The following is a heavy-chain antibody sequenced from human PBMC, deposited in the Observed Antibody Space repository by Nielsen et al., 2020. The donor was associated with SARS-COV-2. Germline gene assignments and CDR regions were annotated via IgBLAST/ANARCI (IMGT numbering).Heavy chain of an antibody. J-gene: IGHJ4*02. D-gene: IGHD3-3*01. V-gene: IGHV1-18*01. Sequence: ASVKVSCKASGYTFTSYGISWVRQAPGQGLEWMGWISAYNGNTNYAQKLQGRVTMTEDTSTDTAYMELSSLRSEDTAVYYCATNFAIFGVVTPFDYWGQGTLVTVSS. CDR2: ISAYNGNT. CDR3: ATNFAIFGVVTPFDY. CDR1: GYTFTSYG.